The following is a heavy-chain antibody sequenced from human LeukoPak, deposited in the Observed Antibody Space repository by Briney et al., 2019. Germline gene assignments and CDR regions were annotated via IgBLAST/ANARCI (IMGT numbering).Heavy chain of an antibody. CDR1: GGSFSGYY. J-gene: IGHJ5*02. Sequence: SETLSLTCGVYGGSFSGYYWSWIRQAPGKGLEWIGEINHSAEIYYNPSLKSRVTMSIDMSNNQFSLKLSSVTAADTGIYYCARGPGSWSNYAWFAPWGQGTLVTVSS. CDR2: INHSAEI. D-gene: IGHD1-26*01. CDR3: ARGPGSWSNYAWFAP. V-gene: IGHV4-34*01.